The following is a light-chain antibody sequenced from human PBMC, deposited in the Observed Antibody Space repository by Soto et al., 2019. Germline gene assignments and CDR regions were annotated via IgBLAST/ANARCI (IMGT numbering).Light chain of an antibody. J-gene: IGKJ2*01. V-gene: IGKV3-15*01. CDR2: GAS. Sequence: EIVMTQSPASLSVSPGDGATLSCRASQSVASNVAWYQQKPGQGPRLLIHGASTRAVGVPARFSGSGSGTDFSLTIHSLQSEDFAVYYRQQYHNWPPQYTFGQGTKLQIK. CDR3: QQYHNWPPQYT. CDR1: QSVASN.